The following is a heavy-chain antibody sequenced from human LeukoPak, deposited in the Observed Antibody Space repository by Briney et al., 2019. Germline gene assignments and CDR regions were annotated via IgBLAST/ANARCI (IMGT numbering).Heavy chain of an antibody. CDR2: IYYSGTT. V-gene: IGHV4-59*01. D-gene: IGHD2-15*01. CDR1: GGSISSYY. CDR3: ARGPREDIVVVVAAGHWYFDL. Sequence: SETLSLTCTVSGGSISSYYWSWIRQPPGKGLEWIGYIYYSGTTNYNPSLKSRVTISVDTSKNQFSLKLSSVTAADTAVYYCARGPREDIVVVVAAGHWYFDLWGRGTLVTVSS. J-gene: IGHJ2*01.